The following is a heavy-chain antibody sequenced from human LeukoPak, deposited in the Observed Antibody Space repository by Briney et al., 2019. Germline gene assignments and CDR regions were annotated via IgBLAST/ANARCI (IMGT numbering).Heavy chain of an antibody. D-gene: IGHD7-27*01. CDR3: ASSWGSYYSDY. CDR2: IYYSGST. Sequence: PSETLSLTCTVSGGSISSGDYYWSWIRQPPGTGLEWIGYIYYSGSTYYNPSLKSRVTISVDTSKNQFSLKLSSVTAADTAVYYCASSWGSYYSDYWGQGTLVTVSS. V-gene: IGHV4-30-4*01. J-gene: IGHJ4*02. CDR1: GGSISSGDYY.